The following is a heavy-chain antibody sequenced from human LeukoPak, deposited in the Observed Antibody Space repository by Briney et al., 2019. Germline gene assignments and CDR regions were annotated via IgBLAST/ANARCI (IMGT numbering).Heavy chain of an antibody. Sequence: GGSLRLSCAASGFTFSDYYMSWIRLAPGKGLEWISYISRTGNSIYYADSVKGRFTVSRDSAKNSLYLQMNSLRAEDTAVYYCARGPYSSNWYVDYWGQGTLVTAAS. J-gene: IGHJ4*02. CDR2: ISRTGNSI. CDR3: ARGPYSSNWYVDY. D-gene: IGHD6-13*01. CDR1: GFTFSDYY. V-gene: IGHV3-11*04.